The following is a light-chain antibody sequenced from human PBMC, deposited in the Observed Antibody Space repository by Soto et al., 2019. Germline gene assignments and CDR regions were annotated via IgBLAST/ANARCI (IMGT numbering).Light chain of an antibody. V-gene: IGKV1-5*03. J-gene: IGKJ4*01. CDR3: QQYNTYPLT. CDR1: QSITTW. CDR2: KAS. Sequence: DIQMTQSPSTLSASVGDRVTITCRASQSITTWLAWYQQKPGKAPKLLIYKASSLEGGVPSRFSGSGSGTEFNINISSLQPDDFATYYCQQYNTYPLTFGGGTTVEIK.